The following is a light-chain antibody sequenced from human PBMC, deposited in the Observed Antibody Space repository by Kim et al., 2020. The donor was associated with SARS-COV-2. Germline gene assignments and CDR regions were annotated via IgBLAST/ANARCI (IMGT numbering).Light chain of an antibody. V-gene: IGLV3-19*01. Sequence: ALGQTVRLTCQGDSIRNDYATWYQQRPGQAPVLVLYGKYNRPSGIPDRFSGSASGNTASLTITGAQAEDEADYYCNSRDSSGDHVVFGGGTQLTVL. CDR2: GKY. J-gene: IGLJ3*02. CDR3: NSRDSSGDHVV. CDR1: SIRNDY.